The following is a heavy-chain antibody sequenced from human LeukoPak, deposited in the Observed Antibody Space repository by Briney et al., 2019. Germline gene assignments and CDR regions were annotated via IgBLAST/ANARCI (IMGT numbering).Heavy chain of an antibody. CDR1: GFTFSSYS. D-gene: IGHD2-15*01. V-gene: IGHV3-21*01. CDR3: ARDLTDIVVVVAATGPGGFDP. Sequence: GGFLRLSCAASGFTFSSYSMNWVRQAPGKGLEWVSSISSSSSYIYYADSVKGRFTISRDNAKNSLYLQMNSLRAEDTAVYYCARDLTDIVVVVAATGPGGFDPWGQGTLVTVSS. J-gene: IGHJ5*02. CDR2: ISSSSSYI.